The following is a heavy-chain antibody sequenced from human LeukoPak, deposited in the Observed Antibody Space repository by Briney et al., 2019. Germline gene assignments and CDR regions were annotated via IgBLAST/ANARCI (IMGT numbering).Heavy chain of an antibody. D-gene: IGHD3-10*01. CDR1: GFTFSDHY. J-gene: IGHJ1*01. CDR2: SRNKGNSYTT. Sequence: TGGSLRLSCAASGFTFSDHYMDWVRQAPGKGLQWVGRSRNKGNSYTTEYAASVKGRFTISRDDSKKSMYLQMNSLKTEDTAVYYCARDSGHWGQGTLVTVSS. V-gene: IGHV3-72*01. CDR3: ARDSGH.